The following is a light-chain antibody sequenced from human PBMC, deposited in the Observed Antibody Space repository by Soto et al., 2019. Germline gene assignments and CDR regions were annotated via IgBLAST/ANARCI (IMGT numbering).Light chain of an antibody. CDR3: QQRSNWPST. V-gene: IGKV3-11*01. Sequence: EIVLTQSPATLSMSPGDRATLSCGASQSVSGYLAWYQQKPGQAPRLLMYDASNRATGIPARFSGSGSGTDFTLTISSLEPEDFALHYCQQRSNWPSTFGGGTKVEIK. CDR1: QSVSGY. J-gene: IGKJ4*01. CDR2: DAS.